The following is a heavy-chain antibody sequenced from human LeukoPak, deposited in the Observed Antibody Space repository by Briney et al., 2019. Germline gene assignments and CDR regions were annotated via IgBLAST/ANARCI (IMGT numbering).Heavy chain of an antibody. Sequence: SQTLSLTCTVSGGSISSGSYYWSWIRQPAGKGLEWIGRIYTSGSTNYNPSLKSRVTISVDTSKNQFSLKLSSVTAADTAVYYCARDRYCSSISCYAGLDYWGQGTLVTVSS. V-gene: IGHV4-61*02. D-gene: IGHD2-2*01. CDR1: GGSISSGSYY. CDR3: ARDRYCSSISCYAGLDY. CDR2: IYTSGST. J-gene: IGHJ4*02.